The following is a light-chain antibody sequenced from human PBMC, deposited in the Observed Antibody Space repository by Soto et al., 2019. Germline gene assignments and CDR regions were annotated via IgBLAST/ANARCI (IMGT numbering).Light chain of an antibody. CDR3: CSYAGSSTWV. J-gene: IGLJ1*01. CDR2: EGS. Sequence: QSVLTQPASVSGSPGQSITISCTGTSSDVGSYNLVSWYQQHPGKAPKLMIYEGSKRPSGVSNRFSGSKSGNTASLTISGLQPEDEADYYCCSYAGSSTWVFGTGTKVTVL. V-gene: IGLV2-23*01. CDR1: SSDVGSYNL.